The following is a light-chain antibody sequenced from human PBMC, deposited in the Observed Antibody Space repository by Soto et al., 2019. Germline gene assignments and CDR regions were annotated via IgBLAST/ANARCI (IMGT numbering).Light chain of an antibody. CDR3: QQYGTSPYT. Sequence: EFVLTQSPVTLSLSPGERATLSCRASQNVRNNYLAWYQQKPGQAPRLLMYDAASRPGGIPDRFSGSGSGTDFTLTISRLQPDDFAVYYCQQYGTSPYTFGHGTKLEIK. V-gene: IGKV3-20*01. CDR1: QNVRNNY. CDR2: DAA. J-gene: IGKJ2*01.